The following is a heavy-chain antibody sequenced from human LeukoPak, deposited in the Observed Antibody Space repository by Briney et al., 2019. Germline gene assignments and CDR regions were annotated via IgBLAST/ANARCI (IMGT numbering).Heavy chain of an antibody. D-gene: IGHD2-2*01. CDR1: GYSFTSYW. Sequence: GESLKISCNGSGYSFTSYWIGWVRQMPGKGLEWMGIIYPGDSDTRYSPSFQGQVTISADKSISTAYLQWSSLKASDTAMYYCARGGVYCSSTSCYYDYWGQGTLVTVSS. CDR3: ARGGVYCSSTSCYYDY. CDR2: IYPGDSDT. J-gene: IGHJ4*02. V-gene: IGHV5-51*01.